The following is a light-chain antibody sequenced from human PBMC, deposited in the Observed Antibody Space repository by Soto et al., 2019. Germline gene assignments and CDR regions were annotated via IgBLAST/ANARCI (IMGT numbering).Light chain of an antibody. CDR1: QSVSSNY. V-gene: IGKV3-20*01. Sequence: EIVLTQSPGTLSLSPGERATLSCRASQSVSSNYLAWYQQKPGQAPRLLIYGASSRATGIPDRSSGSGSGTDFTLSISRLEPEDFAVYYCQQYGSSRTFGQGTKV. CDR3: QQYGSSRT. CDR2: GAS. J-gene: IGKJ1*01.